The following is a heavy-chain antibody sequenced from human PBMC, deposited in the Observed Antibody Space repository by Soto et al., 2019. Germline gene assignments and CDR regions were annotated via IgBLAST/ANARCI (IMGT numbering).Heavy chain of an antibody. Sequence: GASVKVSFKASGGTFSSYAISWVRQAPGQGLEWMGGIIPIFGTANYAQKFQGRVTITADESTSTADMEMGGLRSEATAVYYCARGQQLVPEGLDYYYYGMDVWGQGTTVTGSS. CDR2: IIPIFGTA. V-gene: IGHV1-69*13. J-gene: IGHJ6*02. D-gene: IGHD6-13*01. CDR1: GGTFSSYA. CDR3: ARGQQLVPEGLDYYYYGMDV.